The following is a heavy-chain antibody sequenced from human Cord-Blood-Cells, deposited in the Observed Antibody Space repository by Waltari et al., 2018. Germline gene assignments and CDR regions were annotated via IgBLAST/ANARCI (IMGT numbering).Heavy chain of an antibody. CDR3: ARDYYGSGSYAFDI. J-gene: IGHJ3*02. Sequence: QVQLVQSGAEVKKPGSSVKVSCKASGGTFSSYAISWVRQAPGQGLEWMGGIIPILGIANSAQKFQGRVTITADKSTSTAYMELSSLRSEDTAVYYCARDYYGSGSYAFDIWGQGTMVTVSS. CDR2: IIPILGIA. D-gene: IGHD3-10*01. CDR1: GGTFSSYA. V-gene: IGHV1-69*10.